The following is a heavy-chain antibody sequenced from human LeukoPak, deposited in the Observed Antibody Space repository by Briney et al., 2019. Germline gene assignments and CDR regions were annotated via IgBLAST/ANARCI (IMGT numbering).Heavy chain of an antibody. D-gene: IGHD1-26*01. J-gene: IGHJ4*02. CDR1: GFTFSSSA. Sequence: PGGSLRLSCAASGFTFSSSAMSWVRQAPGKGLEWVSAISGSGSSTYYADSVEGRFTISRDTSKNTLYLHVNSLRAEDTALYYCAKAIVGVSGLGYWGQGTLVTVSS. CDR2: ISGSGSST. CDR3: AKAIVGVSGLGY. V-gene: IGHV3-23*01.